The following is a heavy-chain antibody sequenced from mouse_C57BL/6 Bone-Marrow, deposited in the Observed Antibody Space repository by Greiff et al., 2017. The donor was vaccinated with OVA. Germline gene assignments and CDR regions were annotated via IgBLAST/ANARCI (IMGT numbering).Heavy chain of an antibody. CDR2: IWSGGST. CDR1: GFSLTSYG. D-gene: IGHD4-1*01. Sequence: VQLQESGPGLVQPSQRLSITCTVSGFSLTSYGVHWVRQSPGTGLEWLGVIWSGGSTDYNAAFISRLSISKDNSKSQVFFKMNSLQADDTAIYYCARKGDSNWEGWFAYWGQGTLVTVSA. V-gene: IGHV2-2*01. CDR3: ARKGDSNWEGWFAY. J-gene: IGHJ3*01.